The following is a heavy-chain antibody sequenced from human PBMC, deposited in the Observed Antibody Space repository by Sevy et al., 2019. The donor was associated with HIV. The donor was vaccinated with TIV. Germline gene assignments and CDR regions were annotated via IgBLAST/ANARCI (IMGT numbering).Heavy chain of an antibody. CDR2: ISGRSSYI. CDR1: GFTFSDYY. V-gene: IGHV3-21*01. J-gene: IGHJ4*02. Sequence: GGSLRLSSAASGFTFSDYYMNWVRQAPGKGLEWVSSISGRSSYIHYADSVRGRFTISRDNAKNSLYLQMNSLRVDDTAVYFCARDGGCSSTSCLLYFDSWGQGALVTVSS. D-gene: IGHD2-2*01. CDR3: ARDGGCSSTSCLLYFDS.